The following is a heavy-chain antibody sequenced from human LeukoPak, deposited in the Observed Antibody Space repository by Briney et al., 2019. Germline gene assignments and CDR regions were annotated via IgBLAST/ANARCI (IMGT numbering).Heavy chain of an antibody. CDR2: IFFGGST. D-gene: IGHD6-13*01. V-gene: IGHV4-59*01. Sequence: TPSETLSLTCTVSDGSIRSYYWSWVRQPPGKGLEWIGYIFFGGSTNYNPSLKSRVTISVDTSKNHSSLTLSSVTAADTAVYYCARLKRQLVHLPSYYYYYMDLWGRGTTVTVSS. CDR3: ARLKRQLVHLPSYYYYYMDL. J-gene: IGHJ6*03. CDR1: DGSIRSYY.